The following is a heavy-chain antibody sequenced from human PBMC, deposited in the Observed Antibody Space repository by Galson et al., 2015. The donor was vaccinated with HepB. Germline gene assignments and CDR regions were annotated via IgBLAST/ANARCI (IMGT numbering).Heavy chain of an antibody. CDR3: ARDPEEDWELLAFDI. J-gene: IGHJ3*02. V-gene: IGHV3-48*02. CDR2: ISSSSSTI. CDR1: GFTFSSYS. Sequence: SLRLSCAASGFTFSSYSMNWVRQAPGKGLEWVSYISSSSSTIYYADSVKGRFTISRDNAKNSLYLQMNSLRDEDTAVYYCARDPEEDWELLAFDIWGQGTMVTVSS. D-gene: IGHD1-26*01.